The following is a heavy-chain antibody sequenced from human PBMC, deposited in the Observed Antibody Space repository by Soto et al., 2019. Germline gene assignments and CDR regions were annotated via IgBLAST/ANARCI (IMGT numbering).Heavy chain of an antibody. CDR3: ASNNNVLTGSYYYGIDV. V-gene: IGHV1-69*12. J-gene: IGHJ6*02. Sequence: QVQLVQSGAEVKKPGSSVKVSCKASGGTFSSYAISWVRQAPGQGLEWMGGIIPIFGTANYAQKFQGRVTIIADEYTSTAYMDLSSLRSEDTAVFYCASNNNVLTGSYYYGIDVWGQGTTVTVSS. CDR2: IIPIFGTA. CDR1: GGTFSSYA. D-gene: IGHD3-9*01.